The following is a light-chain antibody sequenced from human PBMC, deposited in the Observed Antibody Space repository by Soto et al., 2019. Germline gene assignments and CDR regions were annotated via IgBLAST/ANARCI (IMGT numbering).Light chain of an antibody. CDR3: QQYYSTPWT. Sequence: DGLMGQSPANPAVSLGESATINCKSSQSVLYSSNNKNYLAWHQQKPGQPPKLLIYWASTRESGVPDRFSGSGSGTDFTLTISSLQAEDVAVYYCQQYYSTPWTVGQGTKVDI. CDR2: WAS. J-gene: IGKJ1*01. V-gene: IGKV4-1*01. CDR1: QSVLYSSNNKNY.